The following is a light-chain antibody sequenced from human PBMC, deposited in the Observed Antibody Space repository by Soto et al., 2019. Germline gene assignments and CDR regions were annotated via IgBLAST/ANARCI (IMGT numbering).Light chain of an antibody. V-gene: IGLV1-47*01. J-gene: IGLJ3*02. CDR1: SSNIGSNY. CDR2: RNN. Sequence: QSVLTQPPSASGTPGQRVTISCSGSSSNIGSNYVYWYQQLPGTAPKLLIYRNNQRPSGVPDRFPGSKSGTSASLAISGLRSEDEADYYCAAWDDSLSGLDWGSGGGTKLTVL. CDR3: AAWDDSLSGLDWG.